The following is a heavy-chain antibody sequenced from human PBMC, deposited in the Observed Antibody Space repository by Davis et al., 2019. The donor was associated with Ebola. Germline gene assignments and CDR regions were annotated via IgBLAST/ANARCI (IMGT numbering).Heavy chain of an antibody. V-gene: IGHV1-18*01. CDR2: ISPYNGLT. J-gene: IGHJ4*02. Sequence: ASVKVSCKASSYTFTNYGITWVRQAPGQGLEWVGWISPYNGLTNYVQKLQGRVTMTRGTSISTVYMELSSLRYDDTADYYCARGHNYAHEYWGQGTLVTVSS. CDR1: SYTFTNYG. CDR3: ARGHNYAHEY. D-gene: IGHD4-11*01.